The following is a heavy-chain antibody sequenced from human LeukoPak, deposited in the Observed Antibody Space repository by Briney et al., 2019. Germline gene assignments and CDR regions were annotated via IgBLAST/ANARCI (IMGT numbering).Heavy chain of an antibody. D-gene: IGHD6-13*01. J-gene: IGHJ6*02. CDR3: AKEIAAAGTGYYYYGMDV. V-gene: IGHV3-30*18. Sequence: PGRSLRLSCAASGFTFNSYGMHWVRQAPGKGLEWVAVISYDGSNKYYADSVKGRLTISRDNSKNTLYLQMNRLRAEDTAVYYCAKEIAAAGTGYYYYGMDVWGQGTTVTVSS. CDR2: ISYDGSNK. CDR1: GFTFNSYG.